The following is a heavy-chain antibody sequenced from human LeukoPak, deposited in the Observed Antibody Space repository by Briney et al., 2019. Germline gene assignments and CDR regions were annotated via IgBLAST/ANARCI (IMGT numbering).Heavy chain of an antibody. Sequence: GASLRLFCAASGFTFSNYAMRWVRQAPGKGLEGGSAITGSGGNTYYADSVKGRFTICRDNSKTTVFLQMNSLRAEDTAVYYCAKWGDYDVLTGYYVSDSWGQGTLVTVS. CDR1: GFTFSNYA. J-gene: IGHJ5*01. CDR3: AKWGDYDVLTGYYVSDS. CDR2: ITGSGGNT. D-gene: IGHD3-9*01. V-gene: IGHV3-23*01.